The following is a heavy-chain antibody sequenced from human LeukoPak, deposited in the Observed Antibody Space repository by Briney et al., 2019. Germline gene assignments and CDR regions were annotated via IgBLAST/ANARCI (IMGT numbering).Heavy chain of an antibody. CDR1: GFTFSSYG. CDR3: ARANMVRGVKVSDY. J-gene: IGHJ4*02. D-gene: IGHD3-10*01. V-gene: IGHV3-33*01. Sequence: GGSLRLSCAASGFTFSSYGMHWVRQAPGKGLEWVAVIWYDGSNKYYADSVKGRFTISRDNSKNTLYLQMNSLRAEDTAVYYCARANMVRGVKVSDYWGQGTLVTVSS. CDR2: IWYDGSNK.